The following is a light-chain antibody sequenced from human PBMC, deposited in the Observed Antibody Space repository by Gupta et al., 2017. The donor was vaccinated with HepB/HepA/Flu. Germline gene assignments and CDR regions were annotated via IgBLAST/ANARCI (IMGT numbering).Light chain of an antibody. Sequence: DIQMTQSPSTLSASVGDRVTITCRASQSISSWLAWYQQRPGKAPKLLIYKASRLHSGVPSRFSGGGSGTEFTLTISSLQPDDFATYYCQQEDNFSETFGQGTKVEIK. CDR3: QQEDNFSET. J-gene: IGKJ1*01. CDR2: KAS. V-gene: IGKV1-5*03. CDR1: QSISSW.